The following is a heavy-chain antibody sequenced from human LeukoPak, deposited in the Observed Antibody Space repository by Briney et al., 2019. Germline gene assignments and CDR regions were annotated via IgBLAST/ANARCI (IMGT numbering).Heavy chain of an antibody. D-gene: IGHD5-24*01. J-gene: IGHJ4*02. CDR3: AAEMATIYASY. Sequence: GGSLRLSCAASGFTFSSYWMSWVRQAPGKGLEWVANIKQDGSEKYYVDSVKGRFTISRDNAKNSLYLQMNSLRAEDTAVYYCAAEMATIYASYWGQGTLVTVSS. V-gene: IGHV3-7*01. CDR1: GFTFSSYW. CDR2: IKQDGSEK.